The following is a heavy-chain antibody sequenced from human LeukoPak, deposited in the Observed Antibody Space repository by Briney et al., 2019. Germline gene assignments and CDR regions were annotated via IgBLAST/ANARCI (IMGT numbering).Heavy chain of an antibody. J-gene: IGHJ4*02. Sequence: ETLSLTCAVYGGSFSGYYWSWVRQAPGKGLEWVANIKQDGSEKDYADSVKGRFTISRDNAKNSLYLQMNSLRAEDTAVYYCASMFNWNYGKDYWGQGTLVTVSS. D-gene: IGHD1-7*01. CDR3: ASMFNWNYGKDY. CDR2: IKQDGSEK. V-gene: IGHV3-7*01. CDR1: GGSFSGYY.